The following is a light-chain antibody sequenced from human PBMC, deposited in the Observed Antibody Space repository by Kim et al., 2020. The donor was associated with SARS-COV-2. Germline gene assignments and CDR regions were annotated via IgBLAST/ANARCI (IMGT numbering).Light chain of an antibody. CDR3: QQLNSYPPWT. J-gene: IGKJ1*01. CDR1: QGISSY. V-gene: IGKV1-9*01. Sequence: SVGDRVTITCRASQGISSYLAWYQQKPGKAPKLLIYAASTLQSGVPSRFSGSGSGTEFTLTISSLQPEDFATYYCQQLNSYPPWTFGQGTKVDI. CDR2: AAS.